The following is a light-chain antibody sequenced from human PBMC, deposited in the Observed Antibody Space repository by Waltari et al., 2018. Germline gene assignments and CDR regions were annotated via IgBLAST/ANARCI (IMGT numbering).Light chain of an antibody. CDR2: NIA. CDR1: QALVQSNGNTY. Sequence: DFVLTQTPLSSLVTLGQPASISCRSSQALVQSNGNTYLNWVQQRPGQPPRLLIYNIAKRFSGGPDRFSGSGAGTDFTLRISRVEAEDVAVYYCVQSTHFPRTVGQGTKVEIK. CDR3: VQSTHFPRT. J-gene: IGKJ1*01. V-gene: IGKV2-24*01.